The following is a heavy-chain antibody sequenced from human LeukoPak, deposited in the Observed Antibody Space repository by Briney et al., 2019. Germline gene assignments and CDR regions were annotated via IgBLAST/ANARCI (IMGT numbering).Heavy chain of an antibody. V-gene: IGHV4-59*08. D-gene: IGHD5-18*01. CDR3: ARLRDEGYSYGSLDY. CDR1: GDSISSYY. CDR2: IYYSGGT. J-gene: IGHJ4*02. Sequence: SETLSLTCTVSGDSISSYYWSWIRQPPGKGLEWIGYIYYSGGTDYNPSLKSRVTISVDTSKNQFSLKLRSVTAADTAVYYCARLRDEGYSYGSLDYWGQGTLVTVSS.